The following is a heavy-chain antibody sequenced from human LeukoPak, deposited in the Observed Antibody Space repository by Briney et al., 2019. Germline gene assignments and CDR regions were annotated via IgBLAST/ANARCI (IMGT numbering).Heavy chain of an antibody. J-gene: IGHJ4*02. D-gene: IGHD3-10*01. CDR2: ISGSGGST. CDR1: GFTFSSTA. Sequence: GGSLRLSCAASGFTFSSTAMSWVRQAPGKGLEWVSGISGSGGSTYYADSVKGRFTTSRDNSKNTLYLQMNSLRAEDTAVYYCAKLGGFGDFLFDYWGQGTLVTVSS. CDR3: AKLGGFGDFLFDY. V-gene: IGHV3-23*01.